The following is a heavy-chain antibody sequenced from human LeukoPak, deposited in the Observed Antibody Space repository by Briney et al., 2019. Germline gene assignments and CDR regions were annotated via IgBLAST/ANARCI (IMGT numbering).Heavy chain of an antibody. CDR1: GGSISSGGYY. Sequence: SETLSLTCTVSGGSISSGGYYWSWIRQPPGKGLEWIGYIYHSGSTYYNPSLKSRVTISVDRSKNRFSLKLSSVTAADTAVYYCARVIEHVTIFGAVIPGPGDYWGQGTLVTVSS. D-gene: IGHD3-3*01. CDR2: IYHSGST. CDR3: ARVIEHVTIFGAVIPGPGDY. V-gene: IGHV4-30-2*01. J-gene: IGHJ4*02.